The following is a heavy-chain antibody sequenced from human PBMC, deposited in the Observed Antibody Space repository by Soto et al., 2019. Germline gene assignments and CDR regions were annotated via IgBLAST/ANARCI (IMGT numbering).Heavy chain of an antibody. CDR1: GGSINSGGDS. CDR3: YYCAHSQADSRDYYRQFAF. J-gene: IGHJ4*02. CDR2: IYHSGST. Sequence: PSETLSLPCAVSGGSINSGGDSWSWIRQPPGKGLEWIGYIYHSGSTYYNPSLKSRVTISVDRSKNQFSLKLSSVTDLDPVDTATYYCAHSQADSRDYYRQFAFWGQGTRVTVSS. D-gene: IGHD3-22*01. V-gene: IGHV4-30-2*02.